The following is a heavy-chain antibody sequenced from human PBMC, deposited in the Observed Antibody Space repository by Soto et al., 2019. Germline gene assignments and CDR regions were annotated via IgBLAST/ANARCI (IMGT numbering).Heavy chain of an antibody. CDR1: GFTFSSYA. D-gene: IGHD4-4*01. CDR3: AKGLQLYAFDI. CDR2: ISGSGGST. V-gene: IGHV3-23*01. J-gene: IGHJ3*02. Sequence: GGSLRLSCAASGFTFSSYAMSWVRQAPGKGLEWVSAISGSGGSTYYTDSVKDRFTISRDNSKNTLYLQMNSLSAEDAAVYYCAKGLQLYAFDIWGQGTMVTVSS.